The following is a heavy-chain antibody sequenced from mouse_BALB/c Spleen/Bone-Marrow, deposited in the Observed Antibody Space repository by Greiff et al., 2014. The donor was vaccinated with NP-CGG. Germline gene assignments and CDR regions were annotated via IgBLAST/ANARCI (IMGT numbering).Heavy chain of an antibody. J-gene: IGHJ4*01. CDR1: GFSLTSYG. Sequence: QVQLQQSGPGLVAPSQSLSITCTVSGFSLTSYGVHWVRQPPGKGLEWLGVIWADGSTNCNSALMSRLSNSKDNSKSQVSLKMNSLQTDDTAMYYCSRITTATGAMDYWGQGTSVTVSS. CDR3: SRITTATGAMDY. V-gene: IGHV2-9*02. D-gene: IGHD1-2*01. CDR2: IWADGST.